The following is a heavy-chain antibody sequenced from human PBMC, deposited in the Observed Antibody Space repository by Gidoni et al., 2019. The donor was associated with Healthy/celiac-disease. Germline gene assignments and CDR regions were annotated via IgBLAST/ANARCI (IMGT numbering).Heavy chain of an antibody. J-gene: IGHJ5*02. V-gene: IGHV3-48*02. Sequence: EVQLVESGGGLVQPGGSLRLSCAASGFTFSSYSMNWVRQAPGKGLEWVSYISSSSSTIYYADSVKGRFTISRDNAKNSLYLQMNSLRDEDTAVYYCARDAGTGSFPLDAPAWFDPWGQGTLVTVSS. CDR1: GFTFSSYS. CDR2: ISSSSSTI. D-gene: IGHD1-1*01. CDR3: ARDAGTGSFPLDAPAWFDP.